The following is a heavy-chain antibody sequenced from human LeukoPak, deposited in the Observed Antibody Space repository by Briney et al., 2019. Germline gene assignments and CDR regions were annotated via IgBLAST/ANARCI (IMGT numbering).Heavy chain of an antibody. CDR3: ATTLNIATPGHL. D-gene: IGHD6-13*01. CDR2: IKKDGSEK. Sequence: GGSLRLSCAASEFTFSNYWMTWVRQAPGKGLEWVANIKKDGSEKFYVDSVKGRFTISRDNAKNSVYLQMSSLRAEDTGVYYCATTLNIATPGHLWGQGALVTVSS. J-gene: IGHJ4*02. V-gene: IGHV3-7*01. CDR1: EFTFSNYW.